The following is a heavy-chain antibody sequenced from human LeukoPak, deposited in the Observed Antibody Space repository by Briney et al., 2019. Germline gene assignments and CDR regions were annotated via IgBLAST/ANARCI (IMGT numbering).Heavy chain of an antibody. CDR2: INPNSGGT. CDR1: GYTFTGYY. D-gene: IGHD4-17*01. CDR3: ARDGDYGDKPYTFDY. Sequence: GASVKVSCKASGYTFTGYYMHWVRQAPGQGLEWMGRINPNSGGTNYAQKFQGRVTMTRDTSISTAYMELSRLRSDDTAVYYCARDGDYGDKPYTFDYWGQETMVTVSS. V-gene: IGHV1-2*06. J-gene: IGHJ4*02.